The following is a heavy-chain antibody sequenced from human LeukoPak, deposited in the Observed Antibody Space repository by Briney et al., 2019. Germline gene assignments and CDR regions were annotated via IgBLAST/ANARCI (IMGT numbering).Heavy chain of an antibody. Sequence: SETLSLTCAVYGGSFSGYYWSWIRQPPGKGLEWIGEINHSGSTNYNPSLKSRVTISVDTSKNQFSLKLSSVTAADTAVYYCARDRGIAVAGTYFDYWGQGTLVTVSS. CDR1: GGSFSGYY. J-gene: IGHJ4*02. CDR3: ARDRGIAVAGTYFDY. D-gene: IGHD6-19*01. V-gene: IGHV4-34*01. CDR2: INHSGST.